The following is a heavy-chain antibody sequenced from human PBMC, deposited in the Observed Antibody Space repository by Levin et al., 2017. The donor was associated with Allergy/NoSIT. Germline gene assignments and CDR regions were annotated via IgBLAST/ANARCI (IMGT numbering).Heavy chain of an antibody. CDR3: AVYSYGSVDY. J-gene: IGHJ4*02. CDR2: IYSGGST. Sequence: GGSLRLSCAASGFTVSSNYMSWVRQAPGKGLECVSVIYSGGSTYYADSVKGRFTVSRDSSKNTLYLQMNSLRAEDTAVYYCAVYSYGSVDYWGQGTLVTVSS. V-gene: IGHV3-66*01. D-gene: IGHD5-18*01. CDR1: GFTVSSNY.